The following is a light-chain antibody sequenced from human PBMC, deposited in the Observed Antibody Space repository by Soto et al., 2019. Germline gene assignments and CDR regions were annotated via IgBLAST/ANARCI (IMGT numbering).Light chain of an antibody. J-gene: IGKJ1*01. CDR2: AAS. V-gene: IGKV1D-12*01. CDR3: QQPISFPIT. CDR1: RDLSGW. Sequence: IQMTPSPSSVSASVLDRVTITFRASRDLSGWLAWYQQKPGKAPKLLISAASSLQSGVPSRFSGSGSGTDFTLTIRSLQPEDFATYYCQQPISFPITFGQGTKVDIK.